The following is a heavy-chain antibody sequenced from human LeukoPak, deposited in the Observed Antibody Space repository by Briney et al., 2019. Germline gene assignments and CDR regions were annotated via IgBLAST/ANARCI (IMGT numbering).Heavy chain of an antibody. V-gene: IGHV4-59*08. J-gene: IGHJ5*02. CDR2: VYYSGGA. CDR1: GGSISSYY. CDR3: ARQVGRFDP. Sequence: SETLSLTCTVSGGSISSYYWSWIRQPPGKELEWIGYVYYSGGAKYNPSLKSRATISVDTSKNHFSLKLTSVTAADTAVYYCARQVGRFDPWGQGTLVTVSS.